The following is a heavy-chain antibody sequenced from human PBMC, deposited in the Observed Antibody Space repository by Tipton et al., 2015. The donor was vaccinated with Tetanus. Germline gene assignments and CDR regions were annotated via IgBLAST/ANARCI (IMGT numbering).Heavy chain of an antibody. V-gene: IGHV5-51*01. D-gene: IGHD3-16*01. CDR3: GRWGPDHSFDY. CDR1: GYSFTSYW. J-gene: IGHJ4*02. CDR2: IYPGDSDT. Sequence: QLVQSGAEVKKPGESLKISCKGSGYSFTSYWIGWVRQMPGKGLERLGIIYPGDSDTRHSPSFQGQVTISADKPISTAYLQWSSRKASDSALYFCGRWGPDHSFDYWCQVSLFTVSS.